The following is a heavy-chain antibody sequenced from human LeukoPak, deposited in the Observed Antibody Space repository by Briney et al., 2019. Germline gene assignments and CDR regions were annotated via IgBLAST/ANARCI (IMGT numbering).Heavy chain of an antibody. CDR3: ARENHDCSSTSCYEEAGSRFDY. CDR1: GGSISSGDYY. V-gene: IGHV4-30-4*01. D-gene: IGHD2-2*01. J-gene: IGHJ4*02. Sequence: SQTLSLTCTVSGGSISSGDYYWSWIRQPPGKGLEWIGYIYYSGSTYYNPSLKSRVTISVETSKNQFSLKLSSVTAADTAVYYCARENHDCSSTSCYEEAGSRFDYWGQGTLVTVSS. CDR2: IYYSGST.